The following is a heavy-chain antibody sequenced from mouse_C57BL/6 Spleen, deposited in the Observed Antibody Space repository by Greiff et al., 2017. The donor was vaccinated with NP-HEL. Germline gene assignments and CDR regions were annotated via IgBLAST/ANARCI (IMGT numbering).Heavy chain of an antibody. V-gene: IGHV5-17*01. D-gene: IGHD2-2*01. Sequence: VQLKESGGGLVKPGGSLKLSCAASGFTFSDYGMHWVRQAPEKGLEWVAYISSGSSTIYYADTVKGRFTISRDNAKNTLFLQMTSLRSEDTAMYYCARDMVTSGFAYWGQGTLVTVSA. J-gene: IGHJ3*01. CDR2: ISSGSSTI. CDR1: GFTFSDYG. CDR3: ARDMVTSGFAY.